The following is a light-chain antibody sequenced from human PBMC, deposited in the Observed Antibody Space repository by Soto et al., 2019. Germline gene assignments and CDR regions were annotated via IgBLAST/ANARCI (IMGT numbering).Light chain of an antibody. CDR1: ENIRTY. CDR3: QQSYTAPSSVT. Sequence: DLPMTQSPSSLSASVGDRVTLTCRASENIRTYLNWYQQRPETAPKLLIYAASTLQSGVPSRFSGSGSGTEFNLTIGSLQPDDFATYYCQQSYTAPSSVTFGPGTKV. CDR2: AAS. J-gene: IGKJ1*01. V-gene: IGKV1-39*01.